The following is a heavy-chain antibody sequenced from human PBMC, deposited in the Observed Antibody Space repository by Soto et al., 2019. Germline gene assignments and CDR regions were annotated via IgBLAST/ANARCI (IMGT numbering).Heavy chain of an antibody. V-gene: IGHV4-34*01. D-gene: IGHD4-4*01. Sequence: SETLSLTCAVYGGSCSGYYWSWIRQPPGKGLEWIGEINHSGSTNYNPSLKSRVTISVDTSKNQFSLKLSSVTAADTAVYYCARVNKYDYSNYWFDPWGQGTLVTSPQ. J-gene: IGHJ5*02. CDR3: ARVNKYDYSNYWFDP. CDR2: INHSGST. CDR1: GGSCSGYY.